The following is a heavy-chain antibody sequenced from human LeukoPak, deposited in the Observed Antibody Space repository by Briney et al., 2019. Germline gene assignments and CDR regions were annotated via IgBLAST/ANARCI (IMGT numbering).Heavy chain of an antibody. CDR3: AKRTRDGFNTPIDF. V-gene: IGHV3-23*01. CDR2: ISYIDVET. Sequence: GGSLRLSCAASGFTLSNYAMNWVRQAPGEGLEWVSGISYIDVETYYIDSVKGRFTISSDNSMNTLYLQMNSLTVEDTAVYYCAKRTRDGFNTPIDFWGQGTLVTVS. J-gene: IGHJ4*02. D-gene: IGHD5-24*01. CDR1: GFTLSNYA.